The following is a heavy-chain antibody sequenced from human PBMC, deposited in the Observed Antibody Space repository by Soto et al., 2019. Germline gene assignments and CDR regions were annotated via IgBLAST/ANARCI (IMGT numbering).Heavy chain of an antibody. CDR3: TRSIITTAGTDAFDL. CDR1: GYTFTSYY. D-gene: IGHD6-13*01. CDR2: INPSSGGT. Sequence: QVQLEQSGAEVKKPGASVRVSCKASGYTFTSYYMHWVRQAPGQGPEWMGMINPSSGGTDYAQKFQGRVTMTRDTSTTTVYMELRSLRSEDTAVYYCTRSIITTAGTDAFDLWGQGTLVTVSS. J-gene: IGHJ3*01. V-gene: IGHV1-46*03.